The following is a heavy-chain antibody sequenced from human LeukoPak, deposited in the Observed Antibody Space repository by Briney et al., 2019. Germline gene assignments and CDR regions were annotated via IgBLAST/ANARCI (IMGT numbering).Heavy chain of an antibody. CDR1: GGTFSSYA. J-gene: IGHJ1*01. CDR3: ATGSYYYDSRHFQH. D-gene: IGHD3-22*01. CDR2: IIPIFGTA. V-gene: IGHV1-69*06. Sequence: SVTVSCKASGGTFSSYAISWVRQAPGQGLEWMGGIIPIFGTANYAQKFQGRVTMTEDTSTDTAYMELSSLRSEDTAVYYCATGSYYYDSRHFQHWGQGTLVTVSS.